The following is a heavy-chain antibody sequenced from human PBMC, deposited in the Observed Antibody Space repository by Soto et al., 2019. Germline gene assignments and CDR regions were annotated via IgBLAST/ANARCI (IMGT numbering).Heavy chain of an antibody. CDR1: GFTFKSHW. CDR3: ARDIAYSYAD. J-gene: IGHJ4*01. D-gene: IGHD3-16*01. CDR2: IKTDGTGK. Sequence: PGGSLKLSCVASGFTFKSHWMHGVRQAPGKGLVWVSRIKTDGTGKTYADSVKGRFTISRDNSKNTLYLRMDSLRAEDTAVYYCARDIAYSYADWGQGTLVTVSS. V-gene: IGHV3-74*01.